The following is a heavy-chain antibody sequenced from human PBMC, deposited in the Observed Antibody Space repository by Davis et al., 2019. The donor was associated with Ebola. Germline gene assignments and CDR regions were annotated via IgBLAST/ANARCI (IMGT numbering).Heavy chain of an antibody. CDR1: GYTFTGYY. J-gene: IGHJ3*02. CDR2: INPNSGGT. Sequence: ASVKVSCKASGYTFTGYYMHWVRQAPGQGLEWMGWINPNSGGTNYAQKFQGRVTMTRDTSISTAYMELSRLRSDDTAVYYCASYSLVPAAYDAFDIWGQGTMVTVSS. V-gene: IGHV1-2*02. D-gene: IGHD2-2*01. CDR3: ASYSLVPAAYDAFDI.